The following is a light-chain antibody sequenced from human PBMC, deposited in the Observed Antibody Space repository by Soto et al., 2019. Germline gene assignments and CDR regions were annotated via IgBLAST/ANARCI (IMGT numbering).Light chain of an antibody. CDR3: QQHNQWPIT. J-gene: IGKJ5*01. Sequence: VLTQSKGTLSLSPGETATLSCRASQSVSSSYLAWYQQKPGQAPRLLIYGASSRATGIPARFSGSGSGTEFTLTINSLQSEDSAVYYCQQHNQWPITFGQGTRLETK. CDR1: QSVSSSY. V-gene: IGKV3D-20*02. CDR2: GAS.